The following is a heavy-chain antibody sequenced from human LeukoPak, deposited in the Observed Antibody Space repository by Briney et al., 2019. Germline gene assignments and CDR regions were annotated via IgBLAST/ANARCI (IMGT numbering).Heavy chain of an antibody. J-gene: IGHJ3*02. D-gene: IGHD2-15*01. Sequence: GGSLRLFCAASGFTYSIYSMHWVRHAPGKGLEWVSSISSSSSYIYYADSVKGRFTISRDNAKNSLYLQMNSLRAEDTAVYYCARGPQGYCSGGSCYSDLAFDIWGQGTMVTDSS. CDR1: GFTYSIYS. CDR2: ISSSSSYI. CDR3: ARGPQGYCSGGSCYSDLAFDI. V-gene: IGHV3-21*01.